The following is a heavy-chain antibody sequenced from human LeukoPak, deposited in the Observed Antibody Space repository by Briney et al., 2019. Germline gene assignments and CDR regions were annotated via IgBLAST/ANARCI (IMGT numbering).Heavy chain of an antibody. V-gene: IGHV3-64D*06. D-gene: IGHD3-10*01. CDR2: ISSNGGST. CDR1: GFTLSSYA. CDR3: VKDRTMVRGVMLYYYYGMDV. J-gene: IGHJ6*04. Sequence: GGSLRLSCSASGFTLSSYAMHWVRQAPGKGLEYVSAISSNGGSTYYADSVKGRFTISRDNSKNTLYLQMSSLRAEDTAVYYCVKDRTMVRGVMLYYYYGMDVWGKGSTVTVSS.